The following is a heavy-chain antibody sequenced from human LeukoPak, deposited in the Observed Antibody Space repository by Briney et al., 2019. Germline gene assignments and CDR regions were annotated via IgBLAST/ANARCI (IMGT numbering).Heavy chain of an antibody. CDR2: ISWNSGSI. J-gene: IGHJ4*02. D-gene: IGHD4-17*01. V-gene: IGHV3-9*01. CDR3: ARDRVLRFDY. CDR1: GFTFDDYA. Sequence: GRSLRLSCAASGFTFDDYAMHWVRQAPGKGLEWVSGISWNSGSIGYADSVKGRFTISRDNSKNTLYLQMNSLRAEDTAVYYCARDRVLRFDYWGQGTLVTVSS.